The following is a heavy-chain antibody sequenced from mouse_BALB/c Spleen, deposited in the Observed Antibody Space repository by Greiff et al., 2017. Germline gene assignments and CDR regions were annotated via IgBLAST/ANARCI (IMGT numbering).Heavy chain of an antibody. CDR3: TRSSYGNYEGFAY. Sequence: QVQLQQPGAELVRPGASVKLSCKASGYTFTSYWINWVKQRPGQGLEWIGNIYPSDSYTNYNQKFKDKATLTVDKSSSTAYMQLSSPTSEDSAVYYCTRSSYGNYEGFAYWGQGTLVTVSA. CDR1: GYTFTSYW. J-gene: IGHJ3*01. CDR2: IYPSDSYT. V-gene: IGHV1-69*02. D-gene: IGHD2-10*01.